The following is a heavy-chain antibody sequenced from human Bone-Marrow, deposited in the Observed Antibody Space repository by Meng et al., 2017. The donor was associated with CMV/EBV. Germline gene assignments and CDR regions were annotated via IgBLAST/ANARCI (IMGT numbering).Heavy chain of an antibody. D-gene: IGHD1-26*01. CDR3: ARGWGDYFDY. CDR2: IKQEGSEK. CDR1: GFTFSSYW. Sequence: GESLKISCAASGFTFSSYWMSWVRQAPGKGLEWVANIKQEGSEKYYVDSVKGRFTISRDNAKNSLYLQMNSLRAEDTAVYYCARGWGDYFDYWGQGTLVTVSS. J-gene: IGHJ4*02. V-gene: IGHV3-7*04.